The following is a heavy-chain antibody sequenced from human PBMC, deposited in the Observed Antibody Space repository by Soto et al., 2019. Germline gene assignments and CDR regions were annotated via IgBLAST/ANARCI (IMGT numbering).Heavy chain of an antibody. CDR2: ISFDGSLK. J-gene: IGHJ4*02. Sequence: QVQLVESGGGVVQPGRSLRLSCTASGFTFDSHTMHWVRQSPGKGLEWVALISFDGSLKYDSDSVKGRFSISRDNSKNTVFLEMNSLRPEDTAVYYCARTYSSSWTYLDYWGQGVQVIVSS. CDR1: GFTFDSHT. V-gene: IGHV3-30*04. CDR3: ARTYSSSWTYLDY. D-gene: IGHD6-13*01.